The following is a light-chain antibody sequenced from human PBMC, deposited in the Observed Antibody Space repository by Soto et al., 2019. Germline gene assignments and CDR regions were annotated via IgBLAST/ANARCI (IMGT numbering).Light chain of an antibody. Sequence: QAVVTQEPSLTVSPGGTVTLTCGSSTGAVTSGHYPHWFQQKPGQAPRTLIYDTSNKHSWTPARFSGSLLGGKAALTPSGAQPEDEADYYCLVIFSGVGEVFGTGTKVTVL. J-gene: IGLJ1*01. CDR1: TGAVTSGHY. V-gene: IGLV7-46*01. CDR2: DTS. CDR3: LVIFSGVGEV.